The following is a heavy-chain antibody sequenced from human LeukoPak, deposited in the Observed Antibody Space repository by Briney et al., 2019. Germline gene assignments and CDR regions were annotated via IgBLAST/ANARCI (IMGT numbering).Heavy chain of an antibody. J-gene: IGHJ4*02. CDR3: ARADTSAWDFDS. V-gene: IGHV3-48*01. D-gene: IGHD3-22*01. CDR2: VNAKSDSI. Sequence: GGSLRPSCAASGFTFRDRSMNWVRQTPGKGLEWISYVNAKSDSIYYAGSVKGRFTISRDNAKNSLYLQMNSLIAEDTAVYYCARADTSAWDFDSWGQGTLVTVSS. CDR1: GFTFRDRS.